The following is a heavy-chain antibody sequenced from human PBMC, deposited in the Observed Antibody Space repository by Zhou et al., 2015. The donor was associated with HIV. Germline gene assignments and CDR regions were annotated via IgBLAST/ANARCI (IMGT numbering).Heavy chain of an antibody. CDR2: IIPIFGTA. Sequence: QVQLVQSGAEVKKPGSSVKVSCKASGGTFSSYAISWVRQAPGQGLEWMGGIIPIFGTANYAQKFQGRVTITADESTSTAYMELSSLRSEDTAVYYCARDQVVMYYDSSGYKRKPNWLRPLGPGNPGHRLL. CDR3: ARDQVVMYYDSSGYKRKPNWLRP. CDR1: GGTFSSYA. D-gene: IGHD3-22*01. J-gene: IGHJ5*02. V-gene: IGHV1-69*12.